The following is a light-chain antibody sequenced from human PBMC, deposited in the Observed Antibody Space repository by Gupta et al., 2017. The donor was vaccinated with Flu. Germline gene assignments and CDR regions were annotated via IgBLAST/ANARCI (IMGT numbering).Light chain of an antibody. CDR3: QQYDSSPQT. Sequence: EIVLTQSPGTLSLSPGESATLSCRASQRISSGYLAWYQQRPGQAPSLLIYNASSRAAGIPDRISGSDSGTDFSLTISRLEPEDFGLYYCQQYDSSPQTCGPGTRVDIK. CDR2: NAS. CDR1: QRISSGY. V-gene: IGKV3-20*01. J-gene: IGKJ3*01.